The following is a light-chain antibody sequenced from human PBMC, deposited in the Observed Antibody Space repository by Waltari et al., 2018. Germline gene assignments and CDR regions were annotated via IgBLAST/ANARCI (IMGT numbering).Light chain of an antibody. J-gene: IGKJ3*01. CDR2: HAS. CDR3: QQRSNWPLT. CDR1: QNVGSY. V-gene: IGKV3-11*01. Sequence: EIVLTQSPASLSLSPGETATLSCRASQNVGSYFAWYQQKPGQAPRLLVYHASYSGGGVPARFSGGGSETDLPLTISSLETEYFAVYYCQQRSNWPLTFGPGTKVDLK.